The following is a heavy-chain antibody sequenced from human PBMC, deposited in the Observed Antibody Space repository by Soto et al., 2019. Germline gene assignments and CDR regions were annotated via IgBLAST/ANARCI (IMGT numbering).Heavy chain of an antibody. D-gene: IGHD5-18*01. Sequence: QLQLQESGPGLVKPSETLSLSCTVSGGSITSGTYFWGWIRQAPGKGLEWIGSMYSNGDTYYKPSLKSRVTISVDTSKIQWSLKVTSVTAADTAVYYCARQMYGNSFGSGFDSWGQGTPVTVSS. CDR2: MYSNGDT. CDR1: GGSITSGTYF. V-gene: IGHV4-39*01. CDR3: ARQMYGNSFGSGFDS. J-gene: IGHJ4*02.